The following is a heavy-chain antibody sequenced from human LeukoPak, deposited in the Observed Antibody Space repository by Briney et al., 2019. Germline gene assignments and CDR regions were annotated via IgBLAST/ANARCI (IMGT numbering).Heavy chain of an antibody. CDR1: GGSISSGGYY. CDR2: IYNSGST. J-gene: IGHJ5*02. D-gene: IGHD2-15*01. CDR3: ARAASRIGGRFDP. V-gene: IGHV4-31*03. Sequence: TSQTLSLTCTVSGGSISSGGYYWSWIRQHPGKGLEWIGYIYNSGSTYYNPSLKSRDTISVDTSKNQFSLKLTSVTVADTAVYYCARAASRIGGRFDPWGQGTLVTVSS.